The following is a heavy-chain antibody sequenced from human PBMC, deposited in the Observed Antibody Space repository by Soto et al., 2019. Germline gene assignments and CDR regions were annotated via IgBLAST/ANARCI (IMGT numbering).Heavy chain of an antibody. D-gene: IGHD2-2*01. Sequence: QVQLVQSGAEVKKPGSSVKVSCKASGGTFSSYAISWVRQAPGQGLEWMGGIIPIFGTANYAQKFQGRVTITADESTSTAYRGLGSLRSEDTAVYYCARGGDIVVLPAALYGGGYYYYGMDVWGQGTTVTVSS. J-gene: IGHJ6*02. CDR2: IIPIFGTA. CDR3: ARGGDIVVLPAALYGGGYYYYGMDV. CDR1: GGTFSSYA. V-gene: IGHV1-69*01.